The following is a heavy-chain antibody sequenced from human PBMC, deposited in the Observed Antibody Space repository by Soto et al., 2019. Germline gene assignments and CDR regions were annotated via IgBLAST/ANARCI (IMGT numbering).Heavy chain of an antibody. Sequence: QVQLVQPGAEVRKPGASVKVSYKASGDIFTNFDFNWVRQATGQGLEWIGWMRANSGDTGHDQKFQGRVRMTRDTSMSTAYMELSSLRAEDTAVYYCARYIFGQGFKAWGQGTLVFVSS. CDR1: GDIFTNFD. J-gene: IGHJ5*02. CDR2: MRANSGDT. D-gene: IGHD3-3*02. V-gene: IGHV1-8*01. CDR3: ARYIFGQGFKA.